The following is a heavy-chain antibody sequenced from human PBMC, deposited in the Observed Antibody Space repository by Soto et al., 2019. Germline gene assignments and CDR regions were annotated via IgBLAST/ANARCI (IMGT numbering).Heavy chain of an antibody. Sequence: LRLSCAASGFTFSSYEMNWVRQAPGKGLEWVSYISSSGSTIYYADSVKGRFTISRDNAKNSLYLQMNSLRAEDTAVYYCARFGGSVVPAAYYYYGMDVWGQGTTVTVSS. CDR2: ISSSGSTI. CDR1: GFTFSSYE. V-gene: IGHV3-48*03. D-gene: IGHD2-2*01. J-gene: IGHJ6*02. CDR3: ARFGGSVVPAAYYYYGMDV.